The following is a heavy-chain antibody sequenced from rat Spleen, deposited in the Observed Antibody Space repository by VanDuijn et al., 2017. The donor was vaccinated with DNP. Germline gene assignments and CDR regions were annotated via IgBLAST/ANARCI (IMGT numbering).Heavy chain of an antibody. D-gene: IGHD1-2*01. J-gene: IGHJ4*01. CDR1: GFIFSNYW. CDR2: INKDSSTI. V-gene: IGHV4-2*01. CDR3: ARGKLAIAAIWGGMDA. Sequence: EVQLVESGGGPVQPGRSLKLSCVASGFIFSNYWMGWVRQAPGKGLEWIGAINKDSSTINYTPSLKVKFTVSRDNAQNTLYLQMSKLGSEDTAIYYCARGKLAIAAIWGGMDAWGQGASVTVSS.